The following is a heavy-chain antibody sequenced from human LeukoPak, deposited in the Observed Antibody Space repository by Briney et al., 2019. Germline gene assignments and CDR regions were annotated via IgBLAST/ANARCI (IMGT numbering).Heavy chain of an antibody. CDR1: GFSFSSYG. Sequence: GGSLRLSCAASGFSFSSYGMHWVRQAPGKGLEWVASINPDGNKKYSADSVKGRFTISRDNAENSLYLQMNSLRVEDTAFYYCARDLAYSRLDYWGQGMLVTVSS. CDR2: INPDGNKK. D-gene: IGHD5-18*01. J-gene: IGHJ4*02. CDR3: ARDLAYSRLDY. V-gene: IGHV3-7*01.